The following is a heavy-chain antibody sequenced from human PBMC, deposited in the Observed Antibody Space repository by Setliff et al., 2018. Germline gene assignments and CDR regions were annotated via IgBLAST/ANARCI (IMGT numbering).Heavy chain of an antibody. D-gene: IGHD4-17*01. CDR2: IHYSGST. Sequence: KTSETLSLTCTVSGGSISSNSHYWGWIRQPPGKGLEWIGSIHYSGSTYYNPSLESRVTISVDTSKNQFSLKMSSVTAADTAVYYCARHENDYGDYDDAFDIWGQGTMVTVSS. J-gene: IGHJ3*02. V-gene: IGHV4-39*01. CDR3: ARHENDYGDYDDAFDI. CDR1: GGSISSNSHY.